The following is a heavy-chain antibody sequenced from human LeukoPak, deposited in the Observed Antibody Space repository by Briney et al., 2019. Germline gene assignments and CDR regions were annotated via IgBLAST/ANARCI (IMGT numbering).Heavy chain of an antibody. CDR2: IYYSGST. D-gene: IGHD6-19*01. Sequence: SETLSPTCTVSGGSISSYYWSWIRQPPGKGLEWIGYIYYSGSTNYNPSLKSRVTISVDTSKNQFSLKLSSVTAADTAVYYCARGGYSSGYNWFDPWGQGTLVTVSS. V-gene: IGHV4-59*01. CDR3: ARGGYSSGYNWFDP. CDR1: GGSISSYY. J-gene: IGHJ5*02.